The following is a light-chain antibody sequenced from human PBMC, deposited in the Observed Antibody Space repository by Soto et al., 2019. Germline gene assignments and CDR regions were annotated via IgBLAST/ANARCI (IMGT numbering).Light chain of an antibody. CDR3: HQYHDWPLT. Sequence: ERVMTQSPVTLSVSPGETATLSCRASQTIGSNLAWYQQKPGQTPRLLIHDASTRATGVPARFGGSGSGTEFTLTISSLLSEDFAVYYCHQYHDWPLTFGGGTKVEIK. CDR2: DAS. V-gene: IGKV3-15*01. J-gene: IGKJ4*01. CDR1: QTIGSN.